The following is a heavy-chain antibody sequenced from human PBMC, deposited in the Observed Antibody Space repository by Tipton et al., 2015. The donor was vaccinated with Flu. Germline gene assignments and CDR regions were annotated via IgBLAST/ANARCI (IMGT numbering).Heavy chain of an antibody. CDR1: GGSFSGYY. CDR2: INDSGST. D-gene: IGHD1-14*01. J-gene: IGHJ4*02. V-gene: IGHV4-34*01. Sequence: TLSLTCAVYGGSFSGYYWSWIRQPPGKGLEWIGEINDSGSTNYNPSLKSRVTISVDTSKNQFSLKLSSVTTADTAVYYCARPGVAEYYFDYWGQGTLVTVSS. CDR3: ARPGVAEYYFDY.